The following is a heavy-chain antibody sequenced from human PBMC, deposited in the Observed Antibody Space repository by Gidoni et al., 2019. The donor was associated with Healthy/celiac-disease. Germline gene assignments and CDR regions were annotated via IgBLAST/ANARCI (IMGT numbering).Heavy chain of an antibody. CDR3: ARQVVGGLRLPRPHYYMDV. CDR1: GGSISSISYY. CDR2: IYYSGST. D-gene: IGHD4-17*01. V-gene: IGHV4-39*01. J-gene: IGHJ6*03. Sequence: QLQLQESGPGLVKPSETLSLTCTVSGGSISSISYYWGWIRQPPGKGLEWIGSIYYSGSTYYNPSLKSRVTISVDTSKNQFSLKLSSVTAADTAVYYCARQVVGGLRLPRPHYYMDVWGKGTTVTVSS.